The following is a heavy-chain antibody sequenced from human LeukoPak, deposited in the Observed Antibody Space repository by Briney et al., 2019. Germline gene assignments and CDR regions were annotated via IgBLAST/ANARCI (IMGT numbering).Heavy chain of an antibody. CDR3: ARNLPAARSDAFDI. J-gene: IGHJ3*02. CDR1: GFTLSSYW. V-gene: IGHV3-21*01. CDR2: ISPSGRSI. Sequence: PGGSLRLSCVASGFTLSSYWMNWVRQAPGKGLEWVSSISPSGRSIYYADSVKGRFTISRDNAKNSLYLQMNSLRAEDTAVYYCARNLPAARSDAFDIWGQGTMVTVSS. D-gene: IGHD2-2*01.